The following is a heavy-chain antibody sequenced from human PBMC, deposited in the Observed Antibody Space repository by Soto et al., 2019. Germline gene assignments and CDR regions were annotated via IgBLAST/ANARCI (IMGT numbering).Heavy chain of an antibody. CDR2: ISYDGSNK. Sequence: QVQLVESGGGVVQPGRSLRLSCAASGFTFSSYALQWVRQAPGTGLERVAVISYDGSNKYYADSVKGRFTISRDNSKNTLYLQMNSLRSEDTAVYYCARDPDGDSLSVQHWGQGTLVTVSS. J-gene: IGHJ1*01. V-gene: IGHV3-30-3*01. D-gene: IGHD3-10*01. CDR3: ARDPDGDSLSVQH. CDR1: GFTFSSYA.